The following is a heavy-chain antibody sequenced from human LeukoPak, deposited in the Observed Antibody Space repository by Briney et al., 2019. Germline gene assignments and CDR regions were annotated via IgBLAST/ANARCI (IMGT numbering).Heavy chain of an antibody. CDR3: ASLTGTARGY. D-gene: IGHD1-7*01. V-gene: IGHV4-59*08. CDR2: IYDSGST. Sequence: SETLSLTCTVSGASISSYYWSWIRQPPGKGLEWIGYIYDSGSTNYNPSLKSRVTISLDMSMNQFSLKLSSVTAADKAVYYCASLTGTARGYWGQGTLVTVSS. J-gene: IGHJ4*02. CDR1: GASISSYY.